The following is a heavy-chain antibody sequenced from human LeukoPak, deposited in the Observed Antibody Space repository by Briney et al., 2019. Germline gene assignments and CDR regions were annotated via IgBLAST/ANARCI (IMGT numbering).Heavy chain of an antibody. CDR2: LYSDGST. D-gene: IGHD3-10*01. Sequence: GGSLRLSCAASGFAVSRNYMSWVRQAPGKGLEGVSVLYSDGSTYHADSVKGRFTISIDNSKHTMYLQMNRLRAEDTAVYYCASIVLVWFGESLLAGGNVDMDVWGRGTTVTVSS. J-gene: IGHJ6*03. V-gene: IGHV3-53*01. CDR1: GFAVSRNY. CDR3: ASIVLVWFGESLLAGGNVDMDV.